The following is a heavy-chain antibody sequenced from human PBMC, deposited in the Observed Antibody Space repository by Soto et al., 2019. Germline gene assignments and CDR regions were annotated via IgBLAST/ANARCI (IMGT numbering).Heavy chain of an antibody. CDR2: IYDSGST. CDR3: ARGSPGDYYHGMDV. CDR1: GGSMSSGDYY. J-gene: IGHJ6*02. V-gene: IGHV4-30-4*01. Sequence: QVQLQESGPGLVKPSQTLSLICKVSGGSMSSGDYYWSWIRQPPGRGLEWIGNIYDSGSTYYSPSLKSRAILSVDMSRNQFSLKLRSVTAADTAVYFCARGSPGDYYHGMDVWGQGTTVTVSS.